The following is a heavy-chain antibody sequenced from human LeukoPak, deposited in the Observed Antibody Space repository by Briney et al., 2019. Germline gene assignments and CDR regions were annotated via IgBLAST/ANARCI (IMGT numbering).Heavy chain of an antibody. CDR1: GGSISSYY. CDR3: ARALNPYYYYMDV. J-gene: IGHJ6*03. D-gene: IGHD1-14*01. CDR2: IYYSGST. Sequence: PSETLSLXCTVSGGSISSYYWSWIRQPPGKGLEWIGYIYYSGSTNYNPPLKSRVTISVDTSKNQFSLKLSSVTAADTAVYYCARALNPYYYYMDVWGKGTTVTVSS. V-gene: IGHV4-59*01.